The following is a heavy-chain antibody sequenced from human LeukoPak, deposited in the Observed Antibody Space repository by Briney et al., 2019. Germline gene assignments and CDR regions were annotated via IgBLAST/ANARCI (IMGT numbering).Heavy chain of an antibody. J-gene: IGHJ6*03. V-gene: IGHV1-69*13. CDR2: IIPIFGTA. CDR3: ARAVGRFLAPYYYMDV. CDR1: GGTFSSYA. D-gene: IGHD3-3*01. Sequence: ASVKVSCKASGGTFSSYAISWVRQAPGQGLEWMGGIIPIFGTANYAQRFQGRVTITADESTSTAYMELSSLRSEDTAVYYCARAVGRFLAPYYYMDVWGKGTTVTVSS.